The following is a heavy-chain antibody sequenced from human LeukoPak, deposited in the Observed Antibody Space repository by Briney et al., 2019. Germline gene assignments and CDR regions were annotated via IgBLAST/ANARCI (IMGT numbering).Heavy chain of an antibody. CDR3: ARIVGPSVVGYFDY. V-gene: IGHV3-20*04. J-gene: IGHJ4*02. Sequence: GGSLRLSCAASGFTSEDYGMGWVRQAPGKGLEWVSGINWNGGTTDYADSVKGRFTISRDNAKKSLYLEMHNLRAEDTALYYCARIVGPSVVGYFDYWGQGTLVTVSS. CDR1: GFTSEDYG. D-gene: IGHD1-26*01. CDR2: INWNGGTT.